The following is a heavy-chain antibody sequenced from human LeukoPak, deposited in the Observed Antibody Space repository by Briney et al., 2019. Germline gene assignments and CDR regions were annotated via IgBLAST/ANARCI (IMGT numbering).Heavy chain of an antibody. CDR2: ILYTGGS. J-gene: IGHJ6*02. CDR3: TRRASGSGGTQAGMDV. V-gene: IGHV4-39*01. Sequence: SETLSLNSTVSGGSIRSDYHYWDWIRQPPGKGLEWIGSILYTGGSWVKPSLKSRASISVDTSRNQFSLTLHSVNAIDTALYYCTRRASGSGGTQAGMDVWGQGTTVTVSS. D-gene: IGHD2-15*01. CDR1: GGSIRSDYHY.